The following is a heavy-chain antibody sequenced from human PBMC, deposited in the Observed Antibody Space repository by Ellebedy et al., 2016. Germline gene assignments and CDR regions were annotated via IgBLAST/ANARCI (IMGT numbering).Heavy chain of an antibody. Sequence: GGSLRLXXVASGFAFRNFFMTWVRQAPGGGLEWVSTISGGGDITVSADSVKGRFTISRDNSKNTLYLQMNNLRVEDTALYYCRQGHYFDQWGQGALVTVSS. CDR3: RQGHYFDQ. J-gene: IGHJ4*02. V-gene: IGHV3-23*01. CDR2: ISGGGDIT. CDR1: GFAFRNFF.